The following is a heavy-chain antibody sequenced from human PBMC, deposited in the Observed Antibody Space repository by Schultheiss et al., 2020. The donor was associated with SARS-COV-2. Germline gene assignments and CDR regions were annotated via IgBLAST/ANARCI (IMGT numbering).Heavy chain of an antibody. CDR2: ISSSSSTI. J-gene: IGHJ4*02. Sequence: GGSLRLSCTASGFTFSSYWMHWVRQAPGKGLEWVSYISSSSSTIFYADSVKGRFTISRDNAKNSLFLQMNSLRAEDTAVYYCARYIISFGGILVSGFDYCGQGTLVTVSS. CDR3: ARYIISFGGILVSGFDY. D-gene: IGHD3-16*02. CDR1: GFTFSSYW. V-gene: IGHV3-48*04.